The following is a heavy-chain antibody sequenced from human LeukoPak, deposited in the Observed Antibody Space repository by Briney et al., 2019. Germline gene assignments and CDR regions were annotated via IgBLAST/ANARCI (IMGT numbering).Heavy chain of an antibody. CDR3: TRDEYGAAD. J-gene: IGHJ4*02. V-gene: IGHV4-38-2*02. D-gene: IGHD4-17*01. CDR1: SYSACSGCY. Sequence: TSETLSLTCVVSSYSACSGCYWGWIRQSPGKGLEWIASVYHTGTTYYNPSLKSRASISVNMSKNHVSLRLTSVTAADTAMYYCTRDEYGAADWGQGILVTVSS. CDR2: VYHTGTT.